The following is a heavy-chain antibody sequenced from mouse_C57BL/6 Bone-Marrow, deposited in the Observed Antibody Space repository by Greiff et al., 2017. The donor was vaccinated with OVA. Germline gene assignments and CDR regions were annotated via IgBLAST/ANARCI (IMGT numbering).Heavy chain of an antibody. Sequence: EVQLQESGGDLVKPGGSLKLSCAASGFTFSSYGMSWVRQTPDKRLEWVATISSGGSYTYYPDSVKGRFTISRDNAKNTLYLQMSSLKSEDTAMYYCARPYPWFAYWGQGTLVTVAA. V-gene: IGHV5-6*01. J-gene: IGHJ3*01. CDR3: ARPYPWFAY. CDR1: GFTFSSYG. CDR2: ISSGGSYT. D-gene: IGHD5-1*01.